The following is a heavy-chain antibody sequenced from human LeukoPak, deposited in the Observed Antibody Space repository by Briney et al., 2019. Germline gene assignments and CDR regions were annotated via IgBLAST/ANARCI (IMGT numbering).Heavy chain of an antibody. CDR2: INPNSGGT. CDR1: GYTFTGYY. V-gene: IGHV1-2*02. J-gene: IGHJ3*02. D-gene: IGHD5-18*01. Sequence: ASVKVSCKASGYTFTGYYMDWVRQAPGQGLEWMGWINPNSGGTNYAQKFQGRVTMTRDTSISTAYMELSRLRSDDTAVYYCASCLLDTAMVWSNAFDIWGQGTMVTVSS. CDR3: ASCLLDTAMVWSNAFDI.